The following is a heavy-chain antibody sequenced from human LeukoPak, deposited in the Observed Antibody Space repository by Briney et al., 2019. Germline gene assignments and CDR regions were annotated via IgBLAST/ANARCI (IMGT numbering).Heavy chain of an antibody. D-gene: IGHD5-18*01. CDR1: GYTLTELS. J-gene: IGHJ4*02. CDR3: ATALGYSYGFGY. CDR2: FDPEDGET. Sequence: ASVKVSCKVSGYTLTELSMHWVRQAPGKGLEWMGGFDPEDGETIYAQKFQGRVTMTEDTSTDTAYMELSSLRSEDTAVYYCATALGYSYGFGYWGQGTLVTVSS. V-gene: IGHV1-24*01.